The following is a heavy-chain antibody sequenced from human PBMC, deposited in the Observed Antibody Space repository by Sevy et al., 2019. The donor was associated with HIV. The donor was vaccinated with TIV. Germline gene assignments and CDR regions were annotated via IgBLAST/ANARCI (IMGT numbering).Heavy chain of an antibody. J-gene: IGHJ4*02. V-gene: IGHV4-59*01. D-gene: IGHD6-13*01. CDR1: GGSINNYY. Sequence: SETLSLTCTVSGGSINNYYWSWIRQPPGKGLEWIGYIYYSGNTNYNPSLKSRVTISVDTSKNQFSQKLSSVTAADTAVYYCARESIAAAGDFDYWGQGTLVTVSS. CDR2: IYYSGNT. CDR3: ARESIAAAGDFDY.